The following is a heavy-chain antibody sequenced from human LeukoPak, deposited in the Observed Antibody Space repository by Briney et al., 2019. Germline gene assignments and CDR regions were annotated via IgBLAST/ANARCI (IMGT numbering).Heavy chain of an antibody. J-gene: IGHJ4*02. V-gene: IGHV1-2*02. CDR1: GYTFSGYY. Sequence: ASVKVSCKASGYTFSGYYMHWVRQGPGQGLERMGWINPKSGGTNYVEKFQGRVTMTRDTSISTAYMELSRLRFDDTAVYYCASGSSFDSSGRGFDYWGQGTLVTVSS. CDR3: ASGSSFDSSGRGFDY. CDR2: INPKSGGT. D-gene: IGHD3-22*01.